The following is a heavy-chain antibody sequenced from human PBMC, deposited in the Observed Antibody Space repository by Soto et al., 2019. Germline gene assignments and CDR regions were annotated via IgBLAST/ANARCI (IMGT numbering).Heavy chain of an antibody. Sequence: QVQLVESGGGVVRPGRSLRLSCAASGFTFSSYAMHWVRQAPGKGLEWVAVISYDGSNKYYADSVKGRFTISRDNSKNTLYLQMNSLRAEDTAVYYCARVGYEVMGGLDYWGQGTLVTVSS. CDR3: ARVGYEVMGGLDY. V-gene: IGHV3-30-3*01. CDR2: ISYDGSNK. D-gene: IGHD2-8*01. CDR1: GFTFSSYA. J-gene: IGHJ4*02.